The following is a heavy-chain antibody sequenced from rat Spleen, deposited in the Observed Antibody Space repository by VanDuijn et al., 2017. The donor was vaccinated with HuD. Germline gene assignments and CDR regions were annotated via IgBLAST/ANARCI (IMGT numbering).Heavy chain of an antibody. V-gene: IGHV2-45*01. Sequence: QVQLKETGPDLVQLTQTLSITCTVSGFSLTSYNVHWVRQPPGKGLEWMGVMWSGGSTEYNSALKSRLSISRDTSKNHIFLKMNSLQSEDTTTYYCARAPGNGYVMDAWGQGASVTVSS. D-gene: IGHD5-1*01. CDR1: GFSLTSYN. CDR3: ARAPGNGYVMDA. J-gene: IGHJ4*01. CDR2: MWSGGST.